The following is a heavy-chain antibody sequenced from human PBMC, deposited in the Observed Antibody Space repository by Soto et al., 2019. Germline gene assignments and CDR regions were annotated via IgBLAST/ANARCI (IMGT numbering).Heavy chain of an antibody. CDR2: IIPIFGTA. J-gene: IGHJ6*02. V-gene: IGHV1-69*13. CDR1: GGTFSSYA. Sequence: SVKVSCKASGGTFSSYAISWVRQAPGQGLEWMGGIIPIFGTANYAQKFQGRVTITADESTSTAYMELSSLRSEDTAVYYCTRDGFITMVRGVTLPPYYYYGMDVWGQGTTVTVSS. D-gene: IGHD3-10*01. CDR3: TRDGFITMVRGVTLPPYYYYGMDV.